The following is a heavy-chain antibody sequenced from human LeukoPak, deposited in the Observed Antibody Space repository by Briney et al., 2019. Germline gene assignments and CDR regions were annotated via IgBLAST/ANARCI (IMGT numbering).Heavy chain of an antibody. V-gene: IGHV1-46*01. CDR2: INPSGGST. J-gene: IGHJ4*02. CDR1: GYTFTTYY. CDR3: ARDWSKHGEDY. Sequence: ASVKVSCKASGYTFTTYYMHWVRQAPGQGLEWMGIINPSGGSTSYAQKFQGRVTMTRDTSTSTVYMELSSLRSEDTAVYYCARDWSKHGEDYWGQGTLVTVSS. D-gene: IGHD3-10*01.